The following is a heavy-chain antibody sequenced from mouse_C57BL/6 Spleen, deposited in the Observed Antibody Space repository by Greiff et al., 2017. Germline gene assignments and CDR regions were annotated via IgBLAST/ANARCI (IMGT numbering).Heavy chain of an antibody. J-gene: IGHJ3*01. V-gene: IGHV5-17*01. D-gene: IGHD1-1*01. CDR1: GFTFSDYG. Sequence: EVQRVESGGGLVKPGGSLKLSCAASGFTFSDYGMHWVRQAPEKGLEWVAYISSGSSTIYYADTVKGRFTISRDNAKNTLFLQMTSLRSEDTAMYYCARGGIYYGSSSFAYWGQGTLVTVSA. CDR3: ARGGIYYGSSSFAY. CDR2: ISSGSSTI.